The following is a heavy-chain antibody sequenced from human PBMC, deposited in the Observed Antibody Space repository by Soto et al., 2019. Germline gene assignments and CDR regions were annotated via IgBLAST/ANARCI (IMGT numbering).Heavy chain of an antibody. V-gene: IGHV3-13*01. CDR1: GLTFSSYD. CDR3: ARVPANYGMDV. Sequence: GGSLRLSCAASGLTFSSYDMHWVRQATGKGLEWVSAIGTAGDTYYPGSVKGRFTISRENAKNSLYLQMNSLRAGDTAVYYCARVPANYGMDVWGQGTTVTVSS. J-gene: IGHJ6*02. CDR2: IGTAGDT. D-gene: IGHD2-2*01.